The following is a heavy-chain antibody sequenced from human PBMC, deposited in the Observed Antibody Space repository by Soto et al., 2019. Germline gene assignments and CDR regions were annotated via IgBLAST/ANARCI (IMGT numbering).Heavy chain of an antibody. V-gene: IGHV1-69*12. CDR3: ARERSSSWAPDYYYGMDV. Sequence: QVQLVQSGAEVKKPGSSVKVSCKASGGTFSSYAISWVRQAPGQGLEWMGGIIPIFGTANYAQKFQGRVTITADXXTXTXFMELSSLRSEDTAVYYCARERSSSWAPDYYYGMDVWGQGTTVTVSS. J-gene: IGHJ6*02. D-gene: IGHD6-13*01. CDR2: IIPIFGTA. CDR1: GGTFSSYA.